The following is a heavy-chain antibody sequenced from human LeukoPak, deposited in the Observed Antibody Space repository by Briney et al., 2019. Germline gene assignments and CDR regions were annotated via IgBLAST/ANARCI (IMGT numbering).Heavy chain of an antibody. D-gene: IGHD2-15*01. CDR1: GGTFSSYA. V-gene: IGHV1-69*01. CDR2: IIPIFGTA. CDR3: ARSCSGGSCYSGYYYMDV. Sequence: SVKVSCKASGGTFSSYAISWVRQAPGQGLEWMGGIIPIFGTANYAQKFLGRVTITADESTSTAYMELSSLRSEDTAVYYCARSCSGGSCYSGYYYMDVWGKGTTVTVSS. J-gene: IGHJ6*03.